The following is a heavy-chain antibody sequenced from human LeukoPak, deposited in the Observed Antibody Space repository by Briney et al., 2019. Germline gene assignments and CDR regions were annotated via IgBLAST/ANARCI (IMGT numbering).Heavy chain of an antibody. Sequence: SETLSLACTVSDYSISSGYGYYWGWIRQPPGKGLEWIGNIYHSGITYYNHFNSSLKSRVTISIDTSKNQFSLRLTSVTAADTAVYFCATLVSTRYYFDYWGQGTLVTVSS. J-gene: IGHJ4*02. V-gene: IGHV4-38-2*02. CDR2: IYHSGIT. CDR3: ATLVSTRYYFDY. CDR1: DYSISSGYGYY. D-gene: IGHD5/OR15-5a*01.